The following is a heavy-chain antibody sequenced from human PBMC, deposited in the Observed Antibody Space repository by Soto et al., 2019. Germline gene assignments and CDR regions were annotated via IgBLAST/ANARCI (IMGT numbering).Heavy chain of an antibody. J-gene: IGHJ5*02. CDR2: VYFDGST. Sequence: PSETLSLTCIVSGGSISGTTYYWAWIRQPPGKGLEWIGSVYFDGSTYYNPSLKSRVTISVDTSMSHFSLRLTSVTAADTALYYCARGGISRIYQLPPFDPWGQGTLVTVSS. CDR3: ARGGISRIYQLPPFDP. V-gene: IGHV4-39*02. D-gene: IGHD2-2*01. CDR1: GGSISGTTYY.